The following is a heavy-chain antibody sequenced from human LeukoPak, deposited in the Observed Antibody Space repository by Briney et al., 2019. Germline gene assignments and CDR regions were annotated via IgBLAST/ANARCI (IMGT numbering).Heavy chain of an antibody. CDR2: IGASGEST. D-gene: IGHD5-24*01. CDR3: AKDIQLST. Sequence: GSLRLSCAASGFTFSNYWMSWVRQAPGKGLEWVSLIGASGESTYYADSVKGRFTISRDNSKNTLSLQMNSLRVEDTAMYFCAKDIQLSTWGLGTMVTVSS. J-gene: IGHJ3*01. CDR1: GFTFSNYW. V-gene: IGHV3-23*01.